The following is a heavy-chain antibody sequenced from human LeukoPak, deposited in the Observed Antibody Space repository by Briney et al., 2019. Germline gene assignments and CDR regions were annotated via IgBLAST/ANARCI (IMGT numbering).Heavy chain of an antibody. CDR1: GFTFSNYW. CDR3: AREHYDSSGYYYHGFDY. CDR2: IYSGGST. Sequence: PGGSLRLSCAASGFTFSNYWMSWVRQAPGKGLEWVSVIYSGGSTYYADSVKGRFTISRDNSKNTLYLQMNSLRAEDTAVYYCAREHYDSSGYYYHGFDYWGQGTLVTVSS. D-gene: IGHD3-22*01. J-gene: IGHJ4*02. V-gene: IGHV3-53*01.